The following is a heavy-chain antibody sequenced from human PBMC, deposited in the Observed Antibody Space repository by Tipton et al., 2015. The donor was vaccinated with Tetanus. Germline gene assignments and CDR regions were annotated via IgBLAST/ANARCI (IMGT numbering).Heavy chain of an antibody. Sequence: AEVKKPGASVKVSCKASGYTFTGYYIYWVRQAPGQGLEWMGWIDPNSGGTVYAQKFQGRVTMTRDTSISTAYMDLRSLRSDDTAVYYCARDRGDYIYYGMDVWGPGTTVTVS. CDR1: GYTFTGYY. CDR3: ARDRGDYIYYGMDV. CDR2: IDPNSGGT. J-gene: IGHJ6*02. D-gene: IGHD3-22*01. V-gene: IGHV1-2*02.